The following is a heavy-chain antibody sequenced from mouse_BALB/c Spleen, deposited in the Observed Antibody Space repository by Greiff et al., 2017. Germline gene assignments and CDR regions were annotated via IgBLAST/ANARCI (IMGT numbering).Heavy chain of an antibody. V-gene: IGHV5-12-1*01. CDR3: ARRGYGSSYGYFDV. CDR2: ISSGGGST. J-gene: IGHJ1*01. CDR1: GFAFSSYD. D-gene: IGHD1-1*01. Sequence: EVQVVESGGGLVKPGGSLKLSCAASGFAFSSYDMSWVRQTPEKRLEWVAYISSGGGSTYYPDTVKGRFTISRDNAKNTLYLQMSSLKSEDTAMYYCARRGYGSSYGYFDVWGAGTTVTVSS.